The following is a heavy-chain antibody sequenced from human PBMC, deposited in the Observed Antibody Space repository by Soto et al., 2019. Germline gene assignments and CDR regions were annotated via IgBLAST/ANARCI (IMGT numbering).Heavy chain of an antibody. D-gene: IGHD1-7*01. CDR1: GFSLNTSGVG. J-gene: IGHJ4*02. Sequence: QITLKESGPTLVKPTQTLTLTCTFSGFSLNTSGVGVGWVRQPPGKALEWLALIYGNDDQRYNLFLKNSLTIPKDTSRDPVVQTMTHMGPVDTATYFLSHANNWDYRTPFYFDYWGQGTLVTVS. CDR3: SHANNWDYRTPFYFDY. V-gene: IGHV2-5*01. CDR2: IYGNDDQ.